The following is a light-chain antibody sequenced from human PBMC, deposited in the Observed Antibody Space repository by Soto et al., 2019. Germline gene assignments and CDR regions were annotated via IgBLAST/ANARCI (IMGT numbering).Light chain of an antibody. V-gene: IGLV1-51*01. CDR3: SSFTSRFTFV. CDR2: DDN. Sequence: QSVLTQPPSVSAAPGQKVTISCSGSSXNIGGNSVSWYQQLPGTAPKLLIYDDNKRPSGIPDRFSGSKSGTSATLGITGFQTGDEADYYCSSFTSRFTFVFGTGTKVTVL. J-gene: IGLJ1*01. CDR1: SXNIGGNS.